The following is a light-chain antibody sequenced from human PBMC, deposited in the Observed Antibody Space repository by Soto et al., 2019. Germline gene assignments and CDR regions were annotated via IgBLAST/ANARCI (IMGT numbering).Light chain of an antibody. V-gene: IGKV3-20*01. J-gene: IGKJ2*01. Sequence: EIVLTQSPGTLSLSPGERATLSCRASQSVSSSYLAWYQQKPGQAPRLLIFGTSSRATGIPDRFSGSGSGTDLTLTISRLEPEDFAVYYCQQYASSPRAFGQGTKLEIK. CDR3: QQYASSPRA. CDR1: QSVSSSY. CDR2: GTS.